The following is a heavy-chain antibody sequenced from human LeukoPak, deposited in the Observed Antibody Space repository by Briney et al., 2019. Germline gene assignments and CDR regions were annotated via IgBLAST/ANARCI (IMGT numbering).Heavy chain of an antibody. D-gene: IGHD6-19*01. CDR1: GGTFSGYA. Sequence: GASVKVSCKASGGTFSGYAISWVRQAPGQGLEWMGGIIPIFGTANYAQKFQGRVTITADESTSTAYMELSSLRSEDTAVYYCASSIDVGAVAGTNWFDPWGQGTLVTVSS. J-gene: IGHJ5*02. CDR3: ASSIDVGAVAGTNWFDP. CDR2: IIPIFGTA. V-gene: IGHV1-69*13.